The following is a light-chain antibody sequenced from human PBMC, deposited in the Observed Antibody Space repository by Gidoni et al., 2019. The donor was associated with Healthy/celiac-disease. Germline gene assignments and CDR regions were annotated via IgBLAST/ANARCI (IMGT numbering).Light chain of an antibody. CDR1: QSVSSY. J-gene: IGKJ4*01. Sequence: EFVLTQTRATLSLSPGERATLSCRASQSVSSYLAWYQQKPGQAPRLLIYDASNRATGIPARFSGSWSGTDFTLTISSLEPEDFAVYYCQQRSNWPPTFGGGTKVEIK. V-gene: IGKV3-11*01. CDR2: DAS. CDR3: QQRSNWPPT.